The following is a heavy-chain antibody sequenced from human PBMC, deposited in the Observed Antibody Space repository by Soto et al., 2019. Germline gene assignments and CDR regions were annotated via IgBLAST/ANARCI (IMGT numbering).Heavy chain of an antibody. CDR3: ARATRSKLPLDY. V-gene: IGHV1-18*01. D-gene: IGHD1-1*01. Sequence: ASVKASRKASGYTFTSYGISWVRQAPGQGLEWMGWISANNGNTNYAQKLQGWVTMTRDTSISTAYMELSRLRSDDTAVYYCARATRSKLPLDYWGQGTLVTVSS. CDR2: ISANNGNT. CDR1: GYTFTSYG. J-gene: IGHJ4*02.